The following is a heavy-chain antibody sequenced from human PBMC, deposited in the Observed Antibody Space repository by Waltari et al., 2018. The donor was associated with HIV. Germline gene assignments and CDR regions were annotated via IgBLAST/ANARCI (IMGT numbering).Heavy chain of an antibody. CDR2: LYYSGST. Sequence: QLQLQESGPGLVKPSETLSLTCTVPGGSIRSRTYSWGWVRQPPGKGLEWLGNLYYSGSTYYNPSLKSRVTISVDTSKNQFSLKLSSVTAADTAVYYCTRLSIVVVTAIDFWGQGTLVTVSS. CDR3: TRLSIVVVTAIDF. D-gene: IGHD2-21*02. V-gene: IGHV4-39*01. J-gene: IGHJ4*02. CDR1: GGSIRSRTYS.